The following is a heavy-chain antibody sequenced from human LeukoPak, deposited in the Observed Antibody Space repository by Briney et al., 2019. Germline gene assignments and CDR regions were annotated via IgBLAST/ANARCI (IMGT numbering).Heavy chain of an antibody. CDR3: ARDSVN. Sequence: PGRSLRLSCAASGFTFSSYGMHWVRQAPGKGLEWVSVIYSGGSTYYADSVKGRFTISRHNSKNTLYLQMNSLRAEDTAVYYCARDSVNWGQGTLVTVSS. V-gene: IGHV3-53*04. J-gene: IGHJ4*02. CDR2: IYSGGST. CDR1: GFTFSSYG. D-gene: IGHD3-16*02.